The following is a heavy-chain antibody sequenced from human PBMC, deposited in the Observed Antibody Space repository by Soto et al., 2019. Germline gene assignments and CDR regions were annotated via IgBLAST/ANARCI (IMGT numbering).Heavy chain of an antibody. CDR3: ARGMTTVTTINY. J-gene: IGHJ4*02. V-gene: IGHV4-30-2*01. D-gene: IGHD4-4*01. CDR2: IYHSGRT. Sequence: QLQLQESGSGLVKPSQTLSLTCAVSGGSISSGGYSWSWIRQPPGKGLEWIVYIYHSGRTYYNPSRKSRVTISVDRSKNQFSLKLSSVTAADTAVYYCARGMTTVTTINYWGQGTLVTVSS. CDR1: GGSISSGGYS.